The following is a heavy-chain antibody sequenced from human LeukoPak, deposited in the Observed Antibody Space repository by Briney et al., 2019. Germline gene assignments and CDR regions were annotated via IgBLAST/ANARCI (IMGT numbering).Heavy chain of an antibody. J-gene: IGHJ5*02. V-gene: IGHV4-30-4*08. CDR1: GGSISSGDYY. CDR3: ARDIAVAGTGNWFDP. CDR2: IYYSGST. Sequence: SETLSHTCTVSGGSISSGDYYWSWIRQPPGKGLEWIGYIYYSGSTYYNPSLKSRVTISVDTSKNQFSLKLSSVTAADTAVYYCARDIAVAGTGNWFDPWGQGTLVTVSS. D-gene: IGHD6-19*01.